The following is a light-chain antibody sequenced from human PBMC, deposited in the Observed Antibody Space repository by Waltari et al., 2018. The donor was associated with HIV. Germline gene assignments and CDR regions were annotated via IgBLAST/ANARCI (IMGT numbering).Light chain of an antibody. CDR2: AAS. CDR1: QGISSY. J-gene: IGKJ3*01. Sequence: DIQLTQSPSFLSASVGDRVTITCRASQGISSYLAWYQQKPGKAPKLQIYAASTLQSGVPSRFSGSGSGTEFTLTISSLQPEDFATYYCQQLNSDPFTFGPGTKVDIK. CDR3: QQLNSDPFT. V-gene: IGKV1-9*01.